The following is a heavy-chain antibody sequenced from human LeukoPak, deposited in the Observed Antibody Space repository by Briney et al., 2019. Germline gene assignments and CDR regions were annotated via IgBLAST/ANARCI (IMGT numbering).Heavy chain of an antibody. CDR3: AKVGSGWLTYFDY. J-gene: IGHJ4*02. CDR2: IIGSGGST. D-gene: IGHD6-19*01. V-gene: IGHV3-23*01. Sequence: TGGFLRLSCAASGFTFSSYAMSWVRQAPGKGLEWVSAIIGSGGSTYYADSVKGRFTISGDNSKNTLYLQMNSLRAEDTAVYYCAKVGSGWLTYFDYWGQGTLVTVSS. CDR1: GFTFSSYA.